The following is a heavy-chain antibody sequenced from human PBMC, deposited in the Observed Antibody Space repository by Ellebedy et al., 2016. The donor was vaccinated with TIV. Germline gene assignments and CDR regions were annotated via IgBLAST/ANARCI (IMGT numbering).Heavy chain of an antibody. CDR2: IFIDSTT. J-gene: IGHJ3*02. D-gene: IGHD2/OR15-2a*01. CDR3: ARETFNDVDLDLWGLFDI. Sequence: GGSLRLSCAASELNVSSNYMSWVRQAPGKGLEWVSVIFIDSTTDYADSVKGRFTISRDTSENTLYIQMNSLRAEDTAVYYCARETFNDVDLDLWGLFDIWGQGTMVTVSS. V-gene: IGHV3-66*01. CDR1: ELNVSSNY.